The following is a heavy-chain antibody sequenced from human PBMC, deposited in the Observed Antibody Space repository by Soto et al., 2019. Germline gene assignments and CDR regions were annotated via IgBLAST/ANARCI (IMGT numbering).Heavy chain of an antibody. V-gene: IGHV4-39*01. J-gene: IGHJ5*02. CDR2: INYSGST. CDR3: ARQGYCSGGSCHMNWLDH. D-gene: IGHD2-15*01. CDR1: GGSISSSSYY. Sequence: QLQLQESGPGLVKPSETLSLTCTVSGGSISSSSYYWGWIRQPPGKGLEWIGSINYSGSTYYNPSLRSRVTISVDTSKNQFSLKLSSVTTADTAVFHCARQGYCSGGSCHMNWLDHWGQGTLVTVSS.